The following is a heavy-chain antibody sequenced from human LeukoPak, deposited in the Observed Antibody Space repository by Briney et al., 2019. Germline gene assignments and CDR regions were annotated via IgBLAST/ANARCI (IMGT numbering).Heavy chain of an antibody. CDR1: GGSFSGYY. J-gene: IGHJ5*02. CDR3: ARGLRWTGFRFDP. CDR2: INHSGST. V-gene: IGHV4-34*01. D-gene: IGHD5-24*01. Sequence: PSETLSLTCAVYGGSFSGYYCSWIRQPPGKGLEWIGEINHSGSTNYNPSLKSRVTISVDTSKNQFSLKLSSVTAADTAVYYCARGLRWTGFRFDPWGQGTLVTVSS.